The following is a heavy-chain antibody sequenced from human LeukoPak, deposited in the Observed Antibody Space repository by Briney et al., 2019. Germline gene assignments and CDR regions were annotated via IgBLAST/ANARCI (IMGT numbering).Heavy chain of an antibody. J-gene: IGHJ4*02. V-gene: IGHV3-23*01. CDR3: AKGGGYCSGGSCLY. CDR2: ISGSGGST. CDR1: GFTFSSYA. Sequence: GGSLRLSCAASGFTFSSYAMSWVRQAPGRGLEWVSAISGSGGSTYYADSVKGRFTISRDNSKNTLYLQMNSLTAEDTAVYYCAKGGGYCSGGSCLYWGEGTLVTVSS. D-gene: IGHD2-15*01.